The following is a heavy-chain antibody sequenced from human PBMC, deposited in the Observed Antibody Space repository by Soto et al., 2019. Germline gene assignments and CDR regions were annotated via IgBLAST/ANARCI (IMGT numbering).Heavy chain of an antibody. D-gene: IGHD2-21*02. J-gene: IGHJ6*02. V-gene: IGHV4-31*03. Sequence: SETLSLTCTVSGGSISSGGYYWSWIRQHPGKGLEWIGYIYYSGNTYYNPSLKSRVTISVDTSKNQFSLKLNSVTAADTAVYYCARDLWGYCGTDCYPLDVWGQGTTVTVSS. CDR3: ARDLWGYCGTDCYPLDV. CDR1: GGSISSGGYY. CDR2: IYYSGNT.